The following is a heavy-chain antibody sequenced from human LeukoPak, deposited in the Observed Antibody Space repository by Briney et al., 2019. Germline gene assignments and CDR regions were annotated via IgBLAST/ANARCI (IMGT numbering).Heavy chain of an antibody. CDR1: GFPFSSHG. J-gene: IGHJ3*02. CDR3: ATSTYDYDIDAFNI. D-gene: IGHD3-22*01. V-gene: IGHV3-21*01. CDR2: ISPGGGPT. Sequence: GGSLRLSCAGSGFPFSSHGMNWVRQAPGKGLEWVSGISPGGGPTYYADSVKGRFTISRDNAKKSLYLQMNSLRAEDTAVYYCATSTYDYDIDAFNIWGQGTMVIVSS.